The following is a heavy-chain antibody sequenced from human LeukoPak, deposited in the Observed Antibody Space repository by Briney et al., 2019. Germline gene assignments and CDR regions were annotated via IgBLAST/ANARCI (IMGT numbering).Heavy chain of an antibody. Sequence: GRSLRLSCAASGFTFSSYGMHWVRQAPGKGLEWVAVISYDGSNKYYADSVKGRFTISRDNSKNTLYLQMNSLRAEDTAVYYCAKNGCYYDSSGYYYNDYWGQGTLVTVSS. V-gene: IGHV3-30*18. CDR1: GFTFSSYG. CDR3: AKNGCYYDSSGYYYNDY. CDR2: ISYDGSNK. D-gene: IGHD3-22*01. J-gene: IGHJ4*02.